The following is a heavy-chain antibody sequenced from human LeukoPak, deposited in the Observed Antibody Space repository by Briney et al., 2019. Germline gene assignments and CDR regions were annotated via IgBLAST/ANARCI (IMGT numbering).Heavy chain of an antibody. D-gene: IGHD3-3*01. CDR2: IYYSGST. CDR3: ARDSQITIFGVTKNYFDI. CDR1: GGSTSSYY. J-gene: IGHJ3*02. Sequence: SETLSLTCTVSGGSTSSYYWSWIRQPPGKGLEWIGYIYYSGSTNYNPSLKSRVTISVDTSKNQFSLKLSSVTAADTAVYYCARDSQITIFGVTKNYFDIWGQGTRVTVSS. V-gene: IGHV4-59*01.